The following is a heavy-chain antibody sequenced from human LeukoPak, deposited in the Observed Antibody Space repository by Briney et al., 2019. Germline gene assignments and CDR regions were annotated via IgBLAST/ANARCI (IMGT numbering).Heavy chain of an antibody. CDR3: ARHSTSDYDLWSGYPDCFDY. CDR2: IYYSGST. D-gene: IGHD3-3*01. V-gene: IGHV4-39*01. CDR1: GGSISSSIYY. J-gene: IGHJ4*02. Sequence: PSETLSLTCTVSGGSISSSIYYWGWIRQPPGKGLEWIGSIYYSGSTYYNPSLKSRVTISVDTSKNQFSLKLSSVTAADTAVYYCARHSTSDYDLWSGYPDCFDYWGQGTLVTVSS.